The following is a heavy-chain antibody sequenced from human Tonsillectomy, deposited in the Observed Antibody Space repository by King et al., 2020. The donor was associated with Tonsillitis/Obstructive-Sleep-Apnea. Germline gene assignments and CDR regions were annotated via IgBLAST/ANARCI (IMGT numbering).Heavy chain of an antibody. CDR2: IYYSGST. J-gene: IGHJ4*02. CDR1: GGSIRSSSNY. Sequence: QLQESGPGLVKPSETLCLTCTVSGGSIRSSSNYWGWIRQPPGKGLEWIGSIYYSGSTYYRPSLKSRVTISVDTSKNQFSLKLSSVTAADTAVYYCARHDGPYCGGDCYFGTHYWGQGTLVTVSS. D-gene: IGHD2-21*01. V-gene: IGHV4-39*01. CDR3: ARHDGPYCGGDCYFGTHY.